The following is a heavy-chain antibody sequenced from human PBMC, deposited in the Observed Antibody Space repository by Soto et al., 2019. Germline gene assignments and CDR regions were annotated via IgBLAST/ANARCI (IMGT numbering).Heavy chain of an antibody. CDR1: GFTFSSYG. CDR2: IWYDGSNK. D-gene: IGHD6-13*01. J-gene: IGHJ6*02. V-gene: IGHV3-33*01. Sequence: GGSLRLSCAASGFTFSSYGMHWVRQAPGKGLEWVAVIWYDGSNKYYADSVKGRFTISRDNSKNTLYLQMNGLRAEDTAVYYCARGEWAAAGTVGGMDDWGQGTTVTVSS. CDR3: ARGEWAAAGTVGGMDD.